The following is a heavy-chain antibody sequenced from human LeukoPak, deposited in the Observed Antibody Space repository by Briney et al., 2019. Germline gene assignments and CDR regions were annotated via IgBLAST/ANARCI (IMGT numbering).Heavy chain of an antibody. Sequence: SETLSLTCAVYGGSFSGYYWSWIRQPPGKGLEWIGEINHSGSTNYNPSLKSRVTISVDTSKNQFSLKLSSVTAADTAVYYCARGDYVWGSYPYWGQGTLVTVSS. D-gene: IGHD3-16*01. CDR1: GGSFSGYY. V-gene: IGHV4-34*01. CDR2: INHSGST. CDR3: ARGDYVWGSYPY. J-gene: IGHJ4*02.